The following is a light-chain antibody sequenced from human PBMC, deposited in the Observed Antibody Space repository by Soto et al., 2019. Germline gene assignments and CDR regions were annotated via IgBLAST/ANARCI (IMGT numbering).Light chain of an antibody. Sequence: ETVLTQSPGILSLSPGERATLSCRASQSVRSEYLAWFQQKPGQAPRLLIYGASTRAAGIPDRFDGSGSGTDFTLTITRLEPEDFAVYYCQQYGSLPKTFGQGTKVDIK. V-gene: IGKV3-20*01. CDR3: QQYGSLPKT. J-gene: IGKJ1*01. CDR2: GAS. CDR1: QSVRSEY.